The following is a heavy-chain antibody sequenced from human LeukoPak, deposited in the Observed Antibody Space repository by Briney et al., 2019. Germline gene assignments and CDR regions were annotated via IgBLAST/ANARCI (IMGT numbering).Heavy chain of an antibody. Sequence: PGGSLRLSCAASGFTFSAYWMHWVRQAPGKGLVWVSRIKSDGSSTSYADSVKGRFTISRDNAKSTLYLQTNSLRADDTAVYYCTRAYGYNWFDPWGQGTLVTVSS. CDR3: TRAYGYNWFDP. CDR2: IKSDGSST. V-gene: IGHV3-74*01. CDR1: GFTFSAYW. J-gene: IGHJ5*02. D-gene: IGHD5-24*01.